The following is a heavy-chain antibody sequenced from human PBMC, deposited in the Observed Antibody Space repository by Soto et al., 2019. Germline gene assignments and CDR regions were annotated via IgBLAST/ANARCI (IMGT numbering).Heavy chain of an antibody. Sequence: SETQSLTSTVYGGYFRGYYWSWIRQPPGKGLEWIGEINHSGSTNYNPSLKSRVTISVDTSKNQFSLKLSSVTAADTAVYYCARGDIVVVVAASCAFDIWGQGTMVTVSS. V-gene: IGHV4-34*01. CDR2: INHSGST. J-gene: IGHJ3*02. CDR1: GGYFRGYY. CDR3: ARGDIVVVVAASCAFDI. D-gene: IGHD2-15*01.